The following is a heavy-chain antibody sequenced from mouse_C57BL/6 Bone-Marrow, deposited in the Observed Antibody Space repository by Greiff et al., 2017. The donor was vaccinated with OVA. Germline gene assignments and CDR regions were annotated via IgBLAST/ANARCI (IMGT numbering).Heavy chain of an antibody. CDR3: ASPLYYGSSHYYAMDY. V-gene: IGHV14-2*01. D-gene: IGHD1-1*01. Sequence: VHVKQSGAELVKPGASVKLSCTASGFNIKDYYMHWVKQRTEQGLEWIGRIDPEDGETKYAPKFQGKATITADTSSNTAYLQLSSLTSEDTAVYYCASPLYYGSSHYYAMDYWGQGTSVTVSS. CDR2: IDPEDGET. CDR1: GFNIKDYY. J-gene: IGHJ4*01.